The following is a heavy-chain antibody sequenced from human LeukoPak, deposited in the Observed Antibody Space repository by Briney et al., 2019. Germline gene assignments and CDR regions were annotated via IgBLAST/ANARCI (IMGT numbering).Heavy chain of an antibody. V-gene: IGHV3-7*01. Sequence: GGSLRLSCAASGFTFSSYWMSWVRQAPGKGLEWVANIKQDGSEKYYVDSVKGRFTISRDNAKNSLYLQMNSLRAEDAAVYYCARDSQEYSSSFFDYWGQGTLVTVSS. J-gene: IGHJ4*02. D-gene: IGHD6-6*01. CDR1: GFTFSSYW. CDR3: ARDSQEYSSSFFDY. CDR2: IKQDGSEK.